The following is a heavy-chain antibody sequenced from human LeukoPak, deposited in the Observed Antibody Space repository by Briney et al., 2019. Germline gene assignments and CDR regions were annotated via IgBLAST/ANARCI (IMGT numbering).Heavy chain of an antibody. V-gene: IGHV4-34*01. D-gene: IGHD2-15*01. CDR2: INHSGST. CDR3: ARGNVWGQLLRWRGYNWFDP. Sequence: PSETLSLTCAVYGGSFSGYYWSWIRQPPGKGLEWIGEINHSGSTNYNASLKSRVTISVDTSKNQFSLKLSSVTAADTAVYYCARGNVWGQLLRWRGYNWFDPWGQGTLVTVSS. CDR1: GGSFSGYY. J-gene: IGHJ5*02.